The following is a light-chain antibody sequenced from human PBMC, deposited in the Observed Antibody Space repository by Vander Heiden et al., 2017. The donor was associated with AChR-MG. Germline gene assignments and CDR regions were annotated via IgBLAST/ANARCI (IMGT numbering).Light chain of an antibody. J-gene: IGKJ4*02. V-gene: IGKV3D-15*01. CDR3: QQYDDRPS. CDR1: QSVGMS. CDR2: GVS. Sequence: ERVMTQSPATLSASPGERVTLSCRASQSVGMSLAWYQQKPGQAPRLVIYGVSTRAAGISARFSGSGSGTDFTLTISSLQSEDFAVYYCQQYDDRPSFGGGTTVDFK.